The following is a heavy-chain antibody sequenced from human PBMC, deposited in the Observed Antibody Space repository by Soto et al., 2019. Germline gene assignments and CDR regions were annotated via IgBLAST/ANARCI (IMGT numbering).Heavy chain of an antibody. CDR2: IYYSGNT. J-gene: IGHJ4*02. D-gene: IGHD6-13*01. CDR3: ARVYSNTWYFDY. CDR1: GGSITSSPYY. Sequence: QLQLQESGPGLVKPSETLSLTCTVSGGSITSSPYYWGWIRQPPGKGLEWIGNIYYSGNTYYNPSLKSRVTISVDVSKNPFSLKLSSVTAADTAVYYCARVYSNTWYFDYWGQGTLVTVSS. V-gene: IGHV4-39*01.